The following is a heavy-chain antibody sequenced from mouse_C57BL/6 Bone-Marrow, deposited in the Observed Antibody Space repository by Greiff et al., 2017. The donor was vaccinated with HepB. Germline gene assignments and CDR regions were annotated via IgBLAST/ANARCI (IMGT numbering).Heavy chain of an antibody. CDR2: ISNGGGST. CDR1: GFTFSDYY. D-gene: IGHD1-1*01. CDR3: ARSTVVAIDY. J-gene: IGHJ2*01. Sequence: DVKLVESGGGLVQPGGSLKLSCAASGFTFSDYYMYWVRQTPEKRLEWVAYISNGGGSTYYPDTVKGRFTISRDNAKNTLYLQMSRLKSEDTAMYYCARSTVVAIDYWGQGTTLTVSS. V-gene: IGHV5-12*01.